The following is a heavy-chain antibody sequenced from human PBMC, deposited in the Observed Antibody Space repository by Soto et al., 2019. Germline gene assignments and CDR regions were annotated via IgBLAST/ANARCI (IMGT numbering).Heavy chain of an antibody. CDR3: ARSAKYYYDRSGYYPTHPFDS. CDR1: GGRFSHGAYY. V-gene: IGHV4-31*03. Sequence: TVSLTCTVSGGRFSHGAYYWSWIRQLPGKGLEWIGYIYHRGNTEYNPSLRSRVIISIDTSKNQFSLRLNSVTAADTALYYCARSAKYYYDRSGYYPTHPFDSWGQGTLVTVSS. D-gene: IGHD3-22*01. CDR2: IYHRGNT. J-gene: IGHJ5*01.